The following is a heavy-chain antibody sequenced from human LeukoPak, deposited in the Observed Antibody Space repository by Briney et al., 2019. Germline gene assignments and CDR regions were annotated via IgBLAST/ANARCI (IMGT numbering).Heavy chain of an antibody. V-gene: IGHV3-48*03. CDR3: ARVRWGRLDD. CDR2: ISSSGSTI. CDR1: GVTFSSYE. D-gene: IGHD4-23*01. J-gene: IGHJ4*02. Sequence: GGSLRLSRAASGVTFSSYEMSWGRQAPGKGLEWVLYISSSGSTIYYADPVKGRSTIYKDNGNNSLYLQTDSLRAEDTAVYYCARVRWGRLDDWGQGTLVTVSS.